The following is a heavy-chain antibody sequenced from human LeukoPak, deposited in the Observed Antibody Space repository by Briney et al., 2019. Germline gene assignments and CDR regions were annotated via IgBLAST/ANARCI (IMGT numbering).Heavy chain of an antibody. V-gene: IGHV1-2*06. J-gene: IGHJ6*02. CDR2: INPNSGGT. CDR1: GYTFTGYY. D-gene: IGHD5-24*01. Sequence: ASVKVSCKASGYTFTGYYMHWARQAPGQGLEWMGRINPNSGGTNYAQKFQGRVTMTRDTSISTAYMELSRLRSDDTAVYYCARDGIDGYNPYYYGMDVWGQGTTVTVSS. CDR3: ARDGIDGYNPYYYGMDV.